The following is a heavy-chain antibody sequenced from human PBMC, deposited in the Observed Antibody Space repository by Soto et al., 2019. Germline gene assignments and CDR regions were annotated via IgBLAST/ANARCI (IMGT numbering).Heavy chain of an antibody. CDR3: ARATGTLRSRNCDY. J-gene: IGHJ4*02. V-gene: IGHV4-34*11. CDR1: GESVRPKY. Sequence: PSETLSLTCSVSGESVRPKYWSWIRQPPGKGLEWIGYIDYVGSAHSSPSLGSRAIISSDTSKNEVSLKLSSVTAADTAMYFCARATGTLRSRNCDYWVQGSLVTVSS. CDR2: IDYVGSA. D-gene: IGHD1-1*01.